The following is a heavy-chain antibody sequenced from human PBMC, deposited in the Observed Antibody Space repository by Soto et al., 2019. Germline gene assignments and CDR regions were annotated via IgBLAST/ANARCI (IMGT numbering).Heavy chain of an antibody. CDR3: ARKSRTGYCASPRGLLDDVFDL. V-gene: IGHV3-30-3*01. CDR1: GFTFSISA. J-gene: IGHJ3*01. CDR2: ISYDGSNK. Sequence: QVQLVESGGGVVQPGRSLRLSCAASGFTFSISAMHWVRQAPGKGLEWVAVISYDGSNKYYADSVKGRFTISRDNSKNTLSLQLDTLRVEDTAVYYCARKSRTGYCASPRGLLDDVFDLWGQGTMVTVSS. D-gene: IGHD2-2*01.